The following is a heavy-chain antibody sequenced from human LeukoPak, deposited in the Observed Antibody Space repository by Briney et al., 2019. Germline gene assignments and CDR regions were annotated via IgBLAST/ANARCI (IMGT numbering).Heavy chain of an antibody. CDR3: ARLGLQHYMDV. Sequence: PSETLSLTCAVSGYSISSGYYWGWIRQPPGKGLEWIGSTYHSGSTYYNPSLKSRVTISVDTSKNQFSLKLSSVTAADTAVYYCARLGLQHYMDVWGKGTTVTVSS. V-gene: IGHV4-38-2*01. D-gene: IGHD4-11*01. J-gene: IGHJ6*03. CDR2: TYHSGST. CDR1: GYSISSGYY.